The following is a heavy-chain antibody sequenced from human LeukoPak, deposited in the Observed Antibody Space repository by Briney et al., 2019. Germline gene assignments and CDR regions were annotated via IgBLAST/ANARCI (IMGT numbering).Heavy chain of an antibody. CDR2: IYYSGSA. CDR1: GDSISSYS. Sequence: SETLSLTCTVSGDSISSYSWHWIRQPPGKGLEWIGYIYYSGSANYNPSLMSRVTISVDTSKNQFSLKLNSVTAADTAVYYCARRSSGYGDFDYWGQGTLVTVSS. V-gene: IGHV4-59*08. J-gene: IGHJ4*02. CDR3: ARRSSGYGDFDY. D-gene: IGHD3-22*01.